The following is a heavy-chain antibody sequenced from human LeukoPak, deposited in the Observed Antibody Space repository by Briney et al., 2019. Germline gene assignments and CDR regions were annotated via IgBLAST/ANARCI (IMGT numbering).Heavy chain of an antibody. V-gene: IGHV3-23*01. J-gene: IGHJ6*02. D-gene: IGHD2-2*01. CDR3: ANIVVVPAAIFSSGYGMDV. CDR1: GFTFSSYA. CDR2: ISGSGGST. Sequence: GGSLRLSCAASGFTFSSYAMSWVRQAPGKGLEWVSAISGSGGSTYYADSVKGRFTISRDNSKNTLYLQMNSLRAEDTAVYYCANIVVVPAAIFSSGYGMDVWGQGTTVTVSS.